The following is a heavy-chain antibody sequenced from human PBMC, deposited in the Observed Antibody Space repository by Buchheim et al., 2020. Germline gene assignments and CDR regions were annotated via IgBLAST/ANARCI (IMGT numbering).Heavy chain of an antibody. Sequence: EVQLVESGGGLVKPGGSLRLSCAASGFTFSSYSMNWVRQAPGKGLEWVSSISSSSSYIYYADSGKGRFTISRDNAKHSLYLQMNSLGGENTAVYYCARDFRAFSSWIDYWGQGTL. CDR2: ISSSSSYI. V-gene: IGHV3-21*01. D-gene: IGHD6-13*01. CDR3: ARDFRAFSSWIDY. J-gene: IGHJ4*02. CDR1: GFTFSSYS.